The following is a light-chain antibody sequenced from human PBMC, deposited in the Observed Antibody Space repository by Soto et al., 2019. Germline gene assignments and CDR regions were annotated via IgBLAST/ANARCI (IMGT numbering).Light chain of an antibody. CDR2: DVS. J-gene: IGLJ1*01. CDR3: SSYTSSSTLAV. Sequence: QSVLPQPASVSGSPGQSITISCTGTSSDVGGYNYVSWYQQHPGKAPKLMIYDVSNRPSGVSNRFSGSKSGNTASLTISGLQAEDEPDYYCSSYTSSSTLAVFGTGTKVTVL. V-gene: IGLV2-14*01. CDR1: SSDVGGYNY.